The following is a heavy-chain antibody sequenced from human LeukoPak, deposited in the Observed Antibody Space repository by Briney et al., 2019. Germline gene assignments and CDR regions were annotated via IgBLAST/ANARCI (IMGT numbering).Heavy chain of an antibody. Sequence: ASVKVSCKASGYTFTGYYMHWVRQAPGQGLEWMGWINPNSGGTNYAQKFQGRVTMTRDTSISTAYMELSSLRSEDTAVYYCARDPLDYDSSGHPDYWGQGTLVTVSS. D-gene: IGHD3-22*01. J-gene: IGHJ4*02. CDR3: ARDPLDYDSSGHPDY. V-gene: IGHV1-2*02. CDR1: GYTFTGYY. CDR2: INPNSGGT.